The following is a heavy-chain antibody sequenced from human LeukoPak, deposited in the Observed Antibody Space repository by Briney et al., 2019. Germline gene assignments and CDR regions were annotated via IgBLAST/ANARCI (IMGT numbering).Heavy chain of an antibody. V-gene: IGHV4-4*07. J-gene: IGHJ6*02. CDR1: GASISSSY. Sequence: SETLSLTCTVSGASISSSYWSWIRQPAGKGLEWIGRIYSSGSTSYNPSLKSRVTMSLDMSKNQFSLGLSSVTAADTAIYFCARDPAVGANGDYYNYGMDVWGQGTTVLVSS. CDR2: IYSSGST. CDR3: ARDPAVGANGDYYNYGMDV. D-gene: IGHD3-16*01.